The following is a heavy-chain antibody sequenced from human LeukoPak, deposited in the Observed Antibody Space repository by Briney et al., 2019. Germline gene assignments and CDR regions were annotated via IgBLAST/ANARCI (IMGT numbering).Heavy chain of an antibody. D-gene: IGHD6-13*01. J-gene: IGHJ6*04. CDR1: GFTFSNAW. CDR3: TTDLTLGTYYYYGMDV. Sequence: PGGSLRLSCAASGFTFSNAWMSWVRQAPGRGLEWVGRIKSKTDGGTTDYAAPVKGRFTISRDGSKNTLYLQMNSLKTEDTAVYYCTTDLTLGTYYYYGMDVWGKGATVTVSS. V-gene: IGHV3-15*01. CDR2: IKSKTDGGTT.